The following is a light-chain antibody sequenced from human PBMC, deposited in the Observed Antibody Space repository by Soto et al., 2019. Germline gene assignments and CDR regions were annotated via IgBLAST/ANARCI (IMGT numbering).Light chain of an antibody. V-gene: IGLV2-23*01. CDR3: CSYASSSPDV. CDR2: EGT. Sequence: QSALTQPASVSGSPGQSITISCTGASSGVGSYNLVSWYQHHPGRAPKLMIYEGTKRPSGVSNRFSGSKSGNTASLTISGLQAEDEADYYCCSYASSSPDVFGTGTKATVL. J-gene: IGLJ1*01. CDR1: SSGVGSYNL.